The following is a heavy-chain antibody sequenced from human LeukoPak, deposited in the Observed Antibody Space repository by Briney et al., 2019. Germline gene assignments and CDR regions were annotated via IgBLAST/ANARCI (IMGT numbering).Heavy chain of an antibody. CDR3: ATCITMVRGVHYYFDY. Sequence: SETLSLTCTVSGGSISSSSYYWGWIRQPPGKGLEWIGSIYYSGSTYYIPSLKSRVTISVDTSKNQFSLKLSSVTAADTAVYYCATCITMVRGVHYYFDYWGQGTLVTVSS. CDR2: IYYSGST. J-gene: IGHJ4*02. D-gene: IGHD3-10*01. V-gene: IGHV4-39*01. CDR1: GGSISSSSYY.